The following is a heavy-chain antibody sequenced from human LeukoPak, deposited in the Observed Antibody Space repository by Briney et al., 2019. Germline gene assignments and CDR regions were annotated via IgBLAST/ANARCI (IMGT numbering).Heavy chain of an antibody. CDR1: GGTFSSYA. J-gene: IGHJ5*02. V-gene: IGHV1-69*01. CDR2: IIPILGTA. D-gene: IGHD3-10*01. Sequence: GSSVKVSCKASGGTFSSYAIIWVRQAPGQGLEWMGGIIPILGTANYAQKFQGRVTITADESTSTAYMELSSLRSEDTAVYYCARDARYYYGSGSYGRNWFDPWGQGTLVTVSS. CDR3: ARDARYYYGSGSYGRNWFDP.